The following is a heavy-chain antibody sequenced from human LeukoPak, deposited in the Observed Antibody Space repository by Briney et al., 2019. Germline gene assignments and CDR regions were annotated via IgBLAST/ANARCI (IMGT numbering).Heavy chain of an antibody. D-gene: IGHD2-15*01. CDR3: ARDLGGSHDY. CDR2: INTNNGGA. CDR1: GYTFTASY. J-gene: IGHJ4*02. V-gene: IGHV1-2*02. Sequence: ASVKVSRKASGYTFTASYMYWVRQAPGQGPEWVAWINTNNGGAKYAQNLQGRVTVTRDTSISTVYMELNSLRSDDTAVYYCARDLGGSHDYWGQGTLVTVSS.